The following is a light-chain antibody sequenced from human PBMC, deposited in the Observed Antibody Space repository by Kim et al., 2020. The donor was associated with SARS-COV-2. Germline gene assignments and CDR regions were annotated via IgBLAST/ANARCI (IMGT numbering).Light chain of an antibody. Sequence: LRRTVRITCQGESRRRYYASWYQQKPGQAPVLVIYGKNNRPSGIPDRFSGSSSGNTASLTITGAQAEDEADYYCNSRDSSGNHLVFGTGTKVTVL. CDR2: GKN. J-gene: IGLJ1*01. V-gene: IGLV3-19*01. CDR3: NSRDSSGNHLV. CDR1: SRRRYY.